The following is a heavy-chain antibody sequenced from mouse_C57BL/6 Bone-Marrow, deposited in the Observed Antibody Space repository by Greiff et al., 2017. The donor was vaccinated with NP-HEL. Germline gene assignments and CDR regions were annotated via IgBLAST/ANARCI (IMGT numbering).Heavy chain of an antibody. J-gene: IGHJ2*01. Sequence: QVQLQQPGAELVMPGASVKLSCKASGYTFTSYWMHWVKQRPGPGLEWIGEIDPSDSYTNYNQKFKGKSTLTVDKSSSTAYMQLSSLTSEDSAVYYCARGDYYGSSYGYWGQGTTLTVSS. CDR2: IDPSDSYT. V-gene: IGHV1-69*01. D-gene: IGHD1-1*01. CDR1: GYTFTSYW. CDR3: ARGDYYGSSYGY.